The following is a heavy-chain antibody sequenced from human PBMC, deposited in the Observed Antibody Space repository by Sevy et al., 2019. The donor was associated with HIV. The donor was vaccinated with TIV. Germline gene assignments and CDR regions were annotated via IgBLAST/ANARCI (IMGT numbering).Heavy chain of an antibody. J-gene: IGHJ4*02. CDR3: VRAIAADGSF. CDR1: GFSLNSYW. CDR2: IKQDGSVK. D-gene: IGHD6-13*01. V-gene: IGHV3-7*01. Sequence: GGSLRLSCAASGFSLNSYWMSWVRQAPGKGLGWVANIKQDGSVKYYVDSVKGRFTISIDNARNLLYLQMNSLRAEDTALYYCVRAIAADGSFWGQGTLVTVSS.